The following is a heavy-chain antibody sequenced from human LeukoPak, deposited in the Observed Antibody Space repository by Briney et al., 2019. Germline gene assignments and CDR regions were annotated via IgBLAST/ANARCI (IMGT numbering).Heavy chain of an antibody. CDR3: ARAPGYYYYYYMDV. J-gene: IGHJ6*03. CDR1: GYSLTTYY. CDR2: INPSSGST. Sequence: GASVKVSCKASGYSLTTYYIHWVRQAPGQGLEWIGIINPSSGSTSYAQKFQGRVTMTRDTSTSTVYMELSSLRSEDTAVYYCARAPGYYYYYYMDVWGKGTTVTVSS. V-gene: IGHV1-46*01.